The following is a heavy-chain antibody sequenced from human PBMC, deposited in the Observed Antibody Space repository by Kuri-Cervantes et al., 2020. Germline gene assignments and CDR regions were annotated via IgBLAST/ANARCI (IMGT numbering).Heavy chain of an antibody. CDR2: VNAGNGNT. V-gene: IGHV1-3*01. Sequence: ASVKVSCKASGYTFISYALHWVRQAPGQRLEWMGWVNAGNGNTKYSQKFQGRVTITRDTSASTAYMELSSLRSEDTAVYFCAGAVAAPRKYYYYYYMDVWGKGTAVTVSS. J-gene: IGHJ6*03. D-gene: IGHD6-19*01. CDR3: AGAVAAPRKYYYYYYMDV. CDR1: GYTFISYA.